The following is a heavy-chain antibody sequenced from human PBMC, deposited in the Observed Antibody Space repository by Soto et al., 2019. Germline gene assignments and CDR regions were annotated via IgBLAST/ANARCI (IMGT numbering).Heavy chain of an antibody. V-gene: IGHV1-2*02. CDR1: GYTFTGYY. Sequence: QVQLVQSGAEVKKPGASVKVSCKASGYTFTGYYIHWVRQAPGQGLEWMGWINPNSGGTDYTQKFQGRVTMTRDTSISTAYMELSRLGSDDTAVYYCARVEVAGRPPLSYWGQGTLVTVSS. CDR2: INPNSGGT. CDR3: ARVEVAGRPPLSY. J-gene: IGHJ4*02. D-gene: IGHD6-19*01.